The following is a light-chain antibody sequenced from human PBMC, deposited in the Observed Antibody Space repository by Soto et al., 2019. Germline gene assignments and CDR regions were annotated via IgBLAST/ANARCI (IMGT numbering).Light chain of an antibody. V-gene: IGKV1-33*01. CDR1: QDIRKS. J-gene: IGKJ4*01. CDR3: QQHADLPLT. CDR2: DAS. Sequence: DIQMTQSPSSLSASVGNRVTITCQTSQDIRKSLNWYQHRPGKAPKLLIYDASWLETGVPSRFSGSGSGTHFTFTIASLQPEDIATYYCQQHADLPLTFGEGTKVDIK.